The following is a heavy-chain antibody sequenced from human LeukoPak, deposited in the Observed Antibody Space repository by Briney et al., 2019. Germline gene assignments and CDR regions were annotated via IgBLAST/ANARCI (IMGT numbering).Heavy chain of an antibody. Sequence: SETLSLTCTVSGGSISSYYWNWIRQPAGKGLEWIGRIYTDGSTNYNPSLKSRVTMSVDKSKNQFSLKLNSVTAADTAVYYCARKGSLYDFWSGYYNQYDYVWGSYQNWGQGTLVTVSS. CDR2: IYTDGST. CDR1: GGSISSYY. J-gene: IGHJ4*02. V-gene: IGHV4-4*07. D-gene: IGHD3-16*02. CDR3: ARKGSLYDFWSGYYNQYDYVWGSYQN.